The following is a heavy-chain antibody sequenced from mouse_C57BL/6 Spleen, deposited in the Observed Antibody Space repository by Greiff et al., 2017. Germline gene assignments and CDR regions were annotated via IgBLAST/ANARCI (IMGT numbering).Heavy chain of an antibody. J-gene: IGHJ2*01. CDR3: ARDSSGSYFDY. CDR2: LSSGGSYT. V-gene: IGHV5-6*01. CDR1: GFTFRSYG. D-gene: IGHD3-2*02. Sequence: EVQRVEPGGDLVKPGGSLKLSCAASGFTFRSYGMSWFRQTPDTRLEWVATLSSGGSYTYYPDSVKGRFTISRDKAKNTLYLQMSSRKTEDKAMYYCARDSSGSYFDYWGQGTTLTVSS.